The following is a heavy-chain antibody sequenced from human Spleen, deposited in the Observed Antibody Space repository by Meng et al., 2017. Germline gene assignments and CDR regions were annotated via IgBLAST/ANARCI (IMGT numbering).Heavy chain of an antibody. Sequence: GESLKISCAASGFTFSSYAMSWVRQAPGKGLEWVSAISGSGGSTYYADSVKGRFTISRDDSKNTLLLQMNSLKIEDTGVYYCSTVADTGSDEVSIFDYWGQGTLVTVSS. D-gene: IGHD1-26*01. CDR2: ISGSGGST. V-gene: IGHV3-23*01. CDR3: STVADTGSDEVSIFDY. J-gene: IGHJ4*02. CDR1: GFTFSSYA.